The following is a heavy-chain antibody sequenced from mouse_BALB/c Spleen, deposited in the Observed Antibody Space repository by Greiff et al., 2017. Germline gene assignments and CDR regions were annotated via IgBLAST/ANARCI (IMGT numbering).Heavy chain of an antibody. V-gene: IGHV3-2*02. CDR3: AREYDGYPAWFAY. CDR1: GYSITSDYA. Sequence: EVQLQESGPGLVKPSQSLSLTCTVTGYSITSDYAWNWIRQFPGNKLEWMGYISYSGSTSYNPSLKSRISITRDTSKNQFFLQLNSVTTEDTATYYCAREYDGYPAWFAYWGQGTLVTVSA. D-gene: IGHD2-3*01. J-gene: IGHJ3*01. CDR2: ISYSGST.